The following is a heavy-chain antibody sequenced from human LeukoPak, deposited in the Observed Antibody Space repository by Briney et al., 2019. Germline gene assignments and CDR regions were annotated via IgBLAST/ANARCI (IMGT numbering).Heavy chain of an antibody. Sequence: GGSLRLSCAASGFTFSSYWMHWVRQAPGKGLVWVSRINSDRSSTSYADSVKGRFTISRDNAKNTLYLQMNSLRAEDTAVYYCARVKQQLVLNYWGQGTLVTVSS. V-gene: IGHV3-74*01. CDR1: GFTFSSYW. CDR2: INSDRSST. D-gene: IGHD6-13*01. CDR3: ARVKQQLVLNY. J-gene: IGHJ4*02.